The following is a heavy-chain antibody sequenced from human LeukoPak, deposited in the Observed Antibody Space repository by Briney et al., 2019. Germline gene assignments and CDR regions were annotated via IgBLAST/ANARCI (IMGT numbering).Heavy chain of an antibody. CDR3: ANRNVDSALPPGY. CDR1: GFTFRNYA. V-gene: IGHV3-23*01. J-gene: IGHJ4*02. CDR2: ITGSGDGT. D-gene: IGHD5-12*01. Sequence: GGSLRLSCAASGFTFRNYAMSWVRQAPGKRLEWVSAITGSGDGTYYANPVKGRFTISRDNSKNTLYLQMNSLRAEDTALYYCANRNVDSALPPGYWGQGTLVTVSS.